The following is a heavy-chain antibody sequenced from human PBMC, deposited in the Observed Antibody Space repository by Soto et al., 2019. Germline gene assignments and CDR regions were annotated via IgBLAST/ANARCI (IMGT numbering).Heavy chain of an antibody. CDR3: ARDAETLGPRANDALDI. D-gene: IGHD3-3*02. V-gene: IGHV1-3*01. J-gene: IGHJ3*02. CDR2: INAGTGNT. CDR1: GYTFSAYT. Sequence: QAQLVQSGAEMKKPGASVKVSCKATGYTFSAYTMNWVRQARGQSLEWLGWINAGTGNTKYSQNFQGTVSITKDTSTSTVYMELTGLTSEDTDVYYWARDAETLGPRANDALDIWGQGTMFAVSS.